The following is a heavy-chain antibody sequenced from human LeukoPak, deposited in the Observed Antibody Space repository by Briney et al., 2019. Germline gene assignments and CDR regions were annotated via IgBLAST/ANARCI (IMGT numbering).Heavy chain of an antibody. CDR2: MYYSGST. J-gene: IGHJ5*02. Sequence: SETLSLTCTVSGGSMNDYYWSWIRQPPGKGLEWIGYMYYSGSTNYNPSLKSRVSISIDTSKNQFSLKLSSVTAADTAVYYCARDQYCIGGICYSGRFDPWGRGTLVTVSS. D-gene: IGHD2-15*01. CDR3: ARDQYCIGGICYSGRFDP. CDR1: GGSMNDYY. V-gene: IGHV4-59*01.